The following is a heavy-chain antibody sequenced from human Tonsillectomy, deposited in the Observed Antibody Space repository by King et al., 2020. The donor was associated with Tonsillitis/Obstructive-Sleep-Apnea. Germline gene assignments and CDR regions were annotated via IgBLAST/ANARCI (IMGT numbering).Heavy chain of an antibody. Sequence: QVQLVESGGGLVKPGGSLRLSCAASGFTFSDYYMSWIRQAPGKGLEWVSYISSSSSYTNYADSVKGRFTISRDNAKNSLYLQMNSLRAEETAVYYCARGVCSSTSCGFDPWGQGTLVTVSS. CDR2: ISSSSSYT. CDR1: GFTFSDYY. CDR3: ARGVCSSTSCGFDP. V-gene: IGHV3-11*05. D-gene: IGHD2-2*01. J-gene: IGHJ5*02.